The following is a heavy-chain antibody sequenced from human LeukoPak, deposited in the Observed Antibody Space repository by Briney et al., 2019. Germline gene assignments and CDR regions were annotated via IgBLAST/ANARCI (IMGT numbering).Heavy chain of an antibody. CDR2: INHSGYT. D-gene: IGHD5-18*01. CDR1: GGSFSGYY. CDR3: AGALRYSYGYIY. J-gene: IGHJ4*02. Sequence: PSGTLSLTCGVYGGSFSGYYYSWIRQPPGKGLEWIGEINHSGYTNYNPSPKNRVTLSVDTTKNHFPLLLGSVTAADTAAFYCAGALRYSYGYIYWGQGALWTVSS. V-gene: IGHV4-34*01.